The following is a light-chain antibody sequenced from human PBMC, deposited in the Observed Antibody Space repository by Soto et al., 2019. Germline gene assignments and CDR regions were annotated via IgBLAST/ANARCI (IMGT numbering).Light chain of an antibody. CDR1: QSVSSL. V-gene: IGKV3-15*01. J-gene: IGKJ5*01. CDR3: QQYNEWPIT. Sequence: EIVMTQSPASLSVSPGESVTLSCRASQSVSSLLAWYQQKPGQAPRLLIYRASSRATGISGRFSGSGSGTEFTLTITSLQSEDFAVYYCQQYNEWPITFGQGTRLEI. CDR2: RAS.